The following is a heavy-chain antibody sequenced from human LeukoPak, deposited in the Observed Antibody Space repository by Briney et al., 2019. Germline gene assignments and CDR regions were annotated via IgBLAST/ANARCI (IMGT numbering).Heavy chain of an antibody. D-gene: IGHD1-26*01. V-gene: IGHV3-30*02. CDR2: IRFDGSNK. Sequence: GGSLRLSCAASGFTFSSYGMHWVRGAPGKGLEWVAFIRFDGSNKYYANSVKGRFTISRDNSKNTLYLQMDSLRVEDTAEYYCARDPYSGNYGAYYYYYMDVWGKGTTVTVSS. J-gene: IGHJ6*03. CDR1: GFTFSSYG. CDR3: ARDPYSGNYGAYYYYYMDV.